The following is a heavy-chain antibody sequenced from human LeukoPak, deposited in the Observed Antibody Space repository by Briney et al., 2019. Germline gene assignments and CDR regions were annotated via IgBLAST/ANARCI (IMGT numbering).Heavy chain of an antibody. CDR3: ARDSRYFAYNFDY. Sequence: GASVKVSCKASGGTFSSYAISWVRQAPGQGLEWMGGIIPIFGTANYAQKFQGRVTITADESTSTPYMDLSSLRSEDTAVYYCARDSRYFAYNFDYWGQGTLVTVSS. V-gene: IGHV1-69*13. CDR2: IIPIFGTA. D-gene: IGHD3-9*01. J-gene: IGHJ4*02. CDR1: GGTFSSYA.